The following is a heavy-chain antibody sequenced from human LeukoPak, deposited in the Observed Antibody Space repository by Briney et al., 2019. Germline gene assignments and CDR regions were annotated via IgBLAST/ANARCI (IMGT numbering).Heavy chain of an antibody. D-gene: IGHD1-14*01. Sequence: ASVKVSCKASGYTFTGHYMHWVRQAPGQGLEWMGWIYPNSGVTNYAQNFQGRVTVTRDTSISTAYMDLSSLTSDDTAVYFCVRDVRAGRNDAFDIWGQGTMVTVSS. CDR2: IYPNSGVT. V-gene: IGHV1-2*02. J-gene: IGHJ3*02. CDR1: GYTFTGHY. CDR3: VRDVRAGRNDAFDI.